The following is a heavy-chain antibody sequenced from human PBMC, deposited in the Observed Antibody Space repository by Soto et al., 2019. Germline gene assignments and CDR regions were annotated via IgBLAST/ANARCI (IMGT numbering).Heavy chain of an antibody. CDR1: GYTFTSYD. V-gene: IGHV1-8*01. CDR3: ARGRAYGDLGNWIDP. J-gene: IGHJ5*02. CDR2: MNPKNGNT. D-gene: IGHD4-17*01. Sequence: QVQLVQSGAEVKKPGASVKVSCKASGYTFTSYDIMWERQATGQGLEWIGWMNPKNGNTGYAQKFQGRDTITRDISIRTAYIELTSLTLADTAVYYCARGRAYGDLGNWIDPWGQGTQVSVSS.